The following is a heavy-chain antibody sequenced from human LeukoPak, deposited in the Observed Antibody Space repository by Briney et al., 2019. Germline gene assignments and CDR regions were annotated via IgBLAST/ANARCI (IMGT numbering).Heavy chain of an antibody. J-gene: IGHJ4*02. CDR2: IKPNSGGT. CDR3: ARENRGGTSISSHIYYFDY. D-gene: IGHD1-14*01. Sequence: ASVKVSCKASGYTFTGYYMHWVRQAPGQGLEWMAWIKPNSGGTNFAQKFQGRVTMTRDASISTAYMELSRLRSDDTAVYYCARENRGGTSISSHIYYFDYWGQGTLVTVSS. CDR1: GYTFTGYY. V-gene: IGHV1-2*02.